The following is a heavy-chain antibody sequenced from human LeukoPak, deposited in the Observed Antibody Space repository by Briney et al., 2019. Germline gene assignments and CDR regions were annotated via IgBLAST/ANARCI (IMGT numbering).Heavy chain of an antibody. CDR3: ASNVVVTANDAFDI. D-gene: IGHD2-21*02. CDR1: GYTFTSYE. CDR2: MNPNSCNT. Sequence: ASVNVSCKASGYTFTSYEINWLRQATGQGREGMGWMNPNSCNTDYPHKFQGRVTITSNTSISTAYMGLSSLRAEDMAVYYCASNVVVTANDAFDIWGQGTMVTVSS. J-gene: IGHJ3*02. V-gene: IGHV1-8*01.